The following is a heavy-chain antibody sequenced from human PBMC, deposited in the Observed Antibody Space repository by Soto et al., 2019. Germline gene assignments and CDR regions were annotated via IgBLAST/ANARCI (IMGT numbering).Heavy chain of an antibody. D-gene: IGHD3-9*01. CDR2: ISSDGDIT. CDR1: GFTFSNYA. CDR3: VKVSTFYDILTGYYSTNFFDP. J-gene: IGHJ5*02. V-gene: IGHV3-64D*06. Sequence: GSLRLSCSASGFTFSNYAIHWVRQAPGKGLEYVSTISSDGDITYYADSVKGRFTISRDNSKNTLYLQMNSLRPEDTAVYYCVKVSTFYDILTGYYSTNFFDPWGQGTLVTVSS.